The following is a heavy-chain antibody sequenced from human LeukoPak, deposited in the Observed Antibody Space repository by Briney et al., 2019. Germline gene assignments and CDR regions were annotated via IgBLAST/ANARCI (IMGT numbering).Heavy chain of an antibody. D-gene: IGHD3-10*01. CDR2: ISSSGSSI. CDR1: GFSFSSST. Sequence: GGSLRLSCAASGFSFSSSTMNWVRQAPGRGLEWVSSISSSGSSIYYADSVKGRFTISRDNAKNSLYLQINSLRAEDTAVYYCARDSYWLGGTIGAFDIWGQGTMVTVSS. V-gene: IGHV3-21*01. CDR3: ARDSYWLGGTIGAFDI. J-gene: IGHJ3*02.